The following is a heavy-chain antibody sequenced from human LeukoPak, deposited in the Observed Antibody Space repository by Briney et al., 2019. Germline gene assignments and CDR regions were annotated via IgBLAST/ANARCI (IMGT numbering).Heavy chain of an antibody. V-gene: IGHV1-46*01. CDR3: VRLRTGDFGY. J-gene: IGHJ4*02. CDR1: GYTFSNYY. D-gene: IGHD7-27*01. Sequence: ASVKVSCKASGYTFSNYYMHWVRQAPGQGLEWMGVINPSGGTTSYAQKFQGRVTMTRDASTSTVYVELSSLRSEDTAVYYCVRLRTGDFGYWGQGTLVTVSS. CDR2: INPSGGTT.